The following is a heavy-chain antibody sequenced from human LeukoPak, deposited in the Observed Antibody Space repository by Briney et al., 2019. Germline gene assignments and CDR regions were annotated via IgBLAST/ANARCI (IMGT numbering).Heavy chain of an antibody. CDR1: RFAFGHSY. D-gene: IGHD3-10*01. Sequence: GGSLRHSRAPSRFAFGHSYTSWFRPAPEKGPGSVSYISLSSGNTNYGDSVRGRFTISRDNAKNSLYLQMNSLRVEDTAVYYCARGAGELPIDYWGQGTMVTVSS. V-gene: IGHV3-11*06. CDR3: ARGAGELPIDY. J-gene: IGHJ4*02. CDR2: ISLSSGNT.